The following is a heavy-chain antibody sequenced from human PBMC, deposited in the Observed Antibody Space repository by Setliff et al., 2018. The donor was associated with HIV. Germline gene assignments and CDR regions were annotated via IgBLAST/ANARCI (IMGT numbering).Heavy chain of an antibody. CDR3: ARENGSGWVLDY. Sequence: SETLSLTCTVSGGSISSYYWSWIRQPPGKGLEWIGYIYYGSTHYNPSFEGRVTISVDMSKNQFSLKLSSVIAADTAVYYCARENGSGWVLDYWGQGTLVTVSS. CDR2: IYYGST. CDR1: GGSISSYY. V-gene: IGHV4-59*01. D-gene: IGHD6-19*01. J-gene: IGHJ4*02.